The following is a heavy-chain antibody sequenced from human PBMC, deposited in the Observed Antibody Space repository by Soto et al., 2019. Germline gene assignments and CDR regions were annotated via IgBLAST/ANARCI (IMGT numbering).Heavy chain of an antibody. D-gene: IGHD2-15*01. CDR3: AKDTVAATGHDAFDI. CDR2: ISRNSDSI. J-gene: IGHJ3*02. CDR1: GFRFDDYA. Sequence: EVHLVQSGGGFVQPGRSLRLSCAASGFRFDDYAMHWVRQAPGKGLEWVSGISRNSDSIGYADSVRGRFTISRDNATNSLYLQMHSLRGEDTALYYCAKDTVAATGHDAFDIWGQGTMVTVSS. V-gene: IGHV3-9*01.